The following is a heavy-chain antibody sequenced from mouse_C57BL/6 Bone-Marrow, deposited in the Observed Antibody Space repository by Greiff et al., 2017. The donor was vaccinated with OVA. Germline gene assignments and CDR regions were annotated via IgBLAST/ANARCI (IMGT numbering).Heavy chain of an antibody. CDR3: ARLTTVVAPYYFDY. CDR2: INPYNGGT. CDR1: GYTFPDSY. J-gene: IGHJ2*01. D-gene: IGHD1-1*01. V-gene: IGHV1-19*01. Sequence: EVQLQQSGPVLVKPGASVRMSFKASGYTFPDSYLNGVKRSHGKSLEWIGVINPYNGGTSYNQKFKGKATLTVDKSSSTAYMELNSLTSEDSAVYYCARLTTVVAPYYFDYWGQGTTLTVSS.